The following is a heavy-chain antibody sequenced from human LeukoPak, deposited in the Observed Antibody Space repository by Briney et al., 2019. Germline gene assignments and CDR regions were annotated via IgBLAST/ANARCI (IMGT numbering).Heavy chain of an antibody. CDR3: ARDKARGPTGRGAFDI. CDR2: ISYDGSNK. Sequence: GGSLRLSCAASGFTFSSYAMHWVRQAPGKGLEWVAVISYDGSNKYYADSVKGRFTISRDNSKNSLYLQMYSLRAEDTAVYYCARDKARGPTGRGAFDIWGQGTMVTVSS. V-gene: IGHV3-30*07. J-gene: IGHJ3*02. D-gene: IGHD3-10*01. CDR1: GFTFSSYA.